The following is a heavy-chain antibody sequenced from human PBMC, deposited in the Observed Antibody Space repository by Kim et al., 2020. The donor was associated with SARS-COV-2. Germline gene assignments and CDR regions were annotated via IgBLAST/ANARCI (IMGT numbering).Heavy chain of an antibody. CDR2: IYWDDDK. CDR1: GFSLSSSGMG. Sequence: SGPTLVKPPQTLTLTCTLSGFSLSSSGMGVGWIRQPPGKALEWLALIYWDDDKRYSPSLNRRLTITRDTSKNQVVLTMTNVDPVDTATYYCAHRPQYSSTWPNDAFDIWGQGTTVTVTS. D-gene: IGHD6-13*01. V-gene: IGHV2-5*02. CDR3: AHRPQYSSTWPNDAFDI. J-gene: IGHJ3*02.